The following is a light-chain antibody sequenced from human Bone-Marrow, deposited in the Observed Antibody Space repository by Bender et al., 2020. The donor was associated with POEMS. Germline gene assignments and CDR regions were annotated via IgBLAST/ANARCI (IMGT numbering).Light chain of an antibody. J-gene: IGLJ2*01. Sequence: QSALTQPASVSGSPGQSVTISCTGTANDIGSYSYVSWYQQYPGKAPKLIVYEIRRNPSGVSHRFSGSKSGNTASLTISGLQTDDEADYYCSSSTDSSAVIFGGGTRVTVL. V-gene: IGLV2-14*03. CDR3: SSSTDSSAVI. CDR2: EIR. CDR1: ANDIGSYSY.